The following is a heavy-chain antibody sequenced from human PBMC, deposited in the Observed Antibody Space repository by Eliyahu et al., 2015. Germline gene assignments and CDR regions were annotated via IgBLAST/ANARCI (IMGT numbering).Heavy chain of an antibody. V-gene: IGHV4-39*01. CDR2: VYYSGGA. Sequence: QLQLQESGPGLLKPSETLSLSCTVSGXXISSTSYYWAWIRQPPGRGLXWXGSVYYSGGAYYSPSLRSRVTIYADTPKNQFSLTLSSVNAADTAVYFCASAENLMEWTLFYHLDVWGQGTTVTVSS. CDR3: ASAENLMEWTLFYHLDV. J-gene: IGHJ6*02. CDR1: GXXISSTSYY. D-gene: IGHD2-21*01.